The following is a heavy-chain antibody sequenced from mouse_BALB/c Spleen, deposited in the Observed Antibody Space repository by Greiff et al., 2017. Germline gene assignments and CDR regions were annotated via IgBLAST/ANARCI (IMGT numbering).Heavy chain of an antibody. CDR2: INSNGGST. D-gene: IGHD1-1*01. V-gene: IGHV5-6-3*01. CDR1: GFTFSSYG. J-gene: IGHJ2*01. Sequence: EVQRVESGGGLVQPGGSLKLSCAASGFTFSSYGMSWVRQTPDKRLELVATINSNGGSTYYPDSVKGRFTISRDNAKNTLYLQMSSLKSEDTAMYYCARYYYGSSYFDYWGQGTTLTVSS. CDR3: ARYYYGSSYFDY.